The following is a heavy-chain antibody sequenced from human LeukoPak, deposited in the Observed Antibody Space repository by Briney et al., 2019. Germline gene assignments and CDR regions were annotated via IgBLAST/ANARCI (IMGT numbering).Heavy chain of an antibody. Sequence: GGSLRLSCAASGFTFSSYSMNWVRQAPGKGLEWVSSISISSGYIYYADSVKGRFTISRDNSKNTLYLQMTSLRPEDTGVYYCATEIRPNDYWGQGTLVTVSS. V-gene: IGHV3-21*04. CDR3: ATEIRPNDY. J-gene: IGHJ4*02. D-gene: IGHD4-17*01. CDR1: GFTFSSYS. CDR2: ISISSGYI.